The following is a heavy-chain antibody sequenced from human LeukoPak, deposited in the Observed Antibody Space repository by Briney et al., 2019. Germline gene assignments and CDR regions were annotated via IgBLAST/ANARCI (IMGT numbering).Heavy chain of an antibody. Sequence: SETLSLTCTVFGGSITSGGYFWSWTRQHPGKGLEWIGYISYSGNTYYNPSLKSRLTISVDTSKNQFSLKLSSVTAADTAVYYCARSFGESYFDYWGQGILVTVSS. J-gene: IGHJ4*02. CDR1: GGSITSGGYF. V-gene: IGHV4-31*03. D-gene: IGHD3-10*01. CDR2: ISYSGNT. CDR3: ARSFGESYFDY.